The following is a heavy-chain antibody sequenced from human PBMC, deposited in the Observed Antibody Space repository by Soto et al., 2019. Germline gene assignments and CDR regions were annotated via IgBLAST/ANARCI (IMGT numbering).Heavy chain of an antibody. D-gene: IGHD3-10*01. V-gene: IGHV3-30*18. CDR3: AKEMYYYGSGTNYYYYGMDV. CDR2: ISYDGSNK. Sequence: GGSLRLSCAASGFTFSSYGMHWVRQAPGKGLEWVAVISYDGSNKYYADSVKGRFTISRDNSKNTLYLQMNSLRAEDTAVYYCAKEMYYYGSGTNYYYYGMDVWGQGTTVTVSS. CDR1: GFTFSSYG. J-gene: IGHJ6*02.